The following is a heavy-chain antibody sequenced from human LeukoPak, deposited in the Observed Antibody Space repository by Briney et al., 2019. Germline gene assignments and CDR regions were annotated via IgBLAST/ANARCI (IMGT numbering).Heavy chain of an antibody. CDR2: ISYDGSNK. CDR1: GFTFSSYA. J-gene: IGHJ4*02. D-gene: IGHD6-19*01. CDR3: ARDQGRAVAVSFDY. V-gene: IGHV3-30-3*01. Sequence: GGSLRLSCAASGFTFSSYAMHWVRQAPGKGLEWVSVISYDGSNKYYADSVKGRFTISRDNSKNTLYLQMNSLRAEDTAVYYCARDQGRAVAVSFDYWGQGTLVTVSS.